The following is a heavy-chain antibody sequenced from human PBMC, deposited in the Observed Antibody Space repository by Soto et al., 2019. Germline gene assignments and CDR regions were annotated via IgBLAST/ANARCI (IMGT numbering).Heavy chain of an antibody. CDR3: AIDPYVGNPRYWYFDL. V-gene: IGHV4-30-2*06. D-gene: IGHD3-16*01. Sequence: QLQLQESGSGLVKPSQTLSLTCAVSGVSISSGDYSWSWIRQSPGKGLEWMGYIYHSGSTYYNPSTKSRVTISVERSRNQFSLNLTSVTASDTAVYYFAIDPYVGNPRYWYFDLWGRGTLVTVSS. CDR2: IYHSGST. CDR1: GVSISSGDYS. J-gene: IGHJ2*01.